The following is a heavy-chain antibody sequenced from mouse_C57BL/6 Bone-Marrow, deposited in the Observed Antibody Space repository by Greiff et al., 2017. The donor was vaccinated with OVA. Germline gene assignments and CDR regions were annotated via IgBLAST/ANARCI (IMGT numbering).Heavy chain of an antibody. Sequence: QVQLQQSGAELVRPGTSVKVSCKASGYAFTNYLISWVKQRPGQGLEWIGVINPGSGGTNYNEKVKGQVTLTADTSSSTAYMQHSRLTSEDSAVNSCAKMGGLQGYNDYWGQGTTLTVSS. J-gene: IGHJ2*01. CDR2: INPGSGGT. V-gene: IGHV1-54*01. CDR1: GYAFTNYL. CDR3: AKMGGLQGYNDY. D-gene: IGHD3-1*01.